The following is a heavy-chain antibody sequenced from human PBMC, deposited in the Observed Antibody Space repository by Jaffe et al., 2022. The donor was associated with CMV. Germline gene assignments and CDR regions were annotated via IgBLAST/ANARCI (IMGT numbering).Heavy chain of an antibody. J-gene: IGHJ6*02. CDR1: GGTFSSYA. CDR3: ARESTRFSRDSSGYYHNPGGDYYYYYGMDV. V-gene: IGHV1-69*01. D-gene: IGHD3-22*01. Sequence: QVQLVQSGAEVKKPGSSVKVSCKASGGTFSSYAISWVRQAPGQGLEWMGGIIPIFGTANYAQKFQGRVTITADESTSTAYMELSSLRSEDTAVYYCARESTRFSRDSSGYYHNPGGDYYYYYGMDVWGQGTTVTVSS. CDR2: IIPIFGTA.